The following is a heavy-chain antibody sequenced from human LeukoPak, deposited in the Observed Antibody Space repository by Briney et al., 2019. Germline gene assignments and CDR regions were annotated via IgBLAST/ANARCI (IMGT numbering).Heavy chain of an antibody. V-gene: IGHV4-59*08. CDR1: GGSIGSYY. J-gene: IGHJ5*02. CDR3: ARHVDWLDNWFDP. Sequence: SETLSLTCTVSGGSIGSYYWSWIRQPPGKGLEWIGYTSNGGSTKYSPSLESRLSISVDTSKNQISLRLNSVTAADTAVYYCARHVDWLDNWFDPWGQGTLVTLSS. D-gene: IGHD3/OR15-3a*01. CDR2: TSNGGST.